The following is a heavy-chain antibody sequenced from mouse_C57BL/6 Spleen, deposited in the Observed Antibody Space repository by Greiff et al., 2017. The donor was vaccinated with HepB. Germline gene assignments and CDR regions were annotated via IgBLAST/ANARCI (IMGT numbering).Heavy chain of an antibody. CDR2: ISYDGSN. Sequence: EESGPGLVKPSQSLSLTCSVTGYSITSGYYWNWIRQFPGNKLEWMGYISYDGSNNYNPSLKNRISITRDTSKNQLFLKLNSVTTEDTATYYCARGGSPAMDYWGRGTSVTVSS. J-gene: IGHJ4*01. CDR3: ARGGSPAMDY. CDR1: GYSITSGYY. V-gene: IGHV3-6*01.